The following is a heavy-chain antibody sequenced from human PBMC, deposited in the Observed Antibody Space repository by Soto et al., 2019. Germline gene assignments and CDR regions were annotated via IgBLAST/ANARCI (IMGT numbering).Heavy chain of an antibody. V-gene: IGHV1-8*02. Sequence: GASVKVSCKASGYTFTSYAMHWVRQAPGQRLEWMGWMNPNSGNTGYVQKFQGRVTMTRDTSISTAYMELSSLRSEDTAVYFCARGVKYGAYSRWFDPWGQGTLVTVSS. J-gene: IGHJ5*02. CDR1: GYTFTSYA. CDR2: MNPNSGNT. D-gene: IGHD4-17*01. CDR3: ARGVKYGAYSRWFDP.